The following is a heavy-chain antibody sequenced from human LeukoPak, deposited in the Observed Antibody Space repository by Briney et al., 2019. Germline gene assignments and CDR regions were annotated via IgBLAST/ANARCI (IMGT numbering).Heavy chain of an antibody. CDR3: ARGSSTGTLSLWFDP. CDR2: ISYDGSNK. Sequence: GGSLGLSCAASGFTFSSYAMHWVRQAAGKGLEWVAVISYDGSNKYYADSVKGRFTISRDNSKNTLYLQMNSLRAEDTAVYYCARGSSTGTLSLWFDPWGQGTLVTVSS. D-gene: IGHD1-14*01. J-gene: IGHJ5*02. V-gene: IGHV3-30*04. CDR1: GFTFSSYA.